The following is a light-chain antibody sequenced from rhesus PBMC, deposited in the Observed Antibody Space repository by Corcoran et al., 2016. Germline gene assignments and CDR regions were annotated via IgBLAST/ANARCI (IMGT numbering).Light chain of an antibody. CDR2: GTS. V-gene: IGKV1-74*01. CDR1: ENVNQH. J-gene: IGKJ1*01. CDR3: LQTKNSTWT. Sequence: DIQMTQSPSSLSASVGDRVTITCRASENVNQHLHWYQQKPGKAPKLLIFGTSSLQSGVPARFSGSGSGTDFTLTINPVEADDAADYYCLQTKNSTWTFGQGTKVDIK.